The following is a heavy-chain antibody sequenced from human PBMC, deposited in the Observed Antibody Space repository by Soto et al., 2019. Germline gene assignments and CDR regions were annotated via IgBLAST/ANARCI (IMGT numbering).Heavy chain of an antibody. CDR3: ARDIRISTISPNWFAP. Sequence: SETLSLPSRASGVSVSSPSHSWSWFRQAPGKGPEGSAHVYCTGSTNYNPSRKSRGTRSVDTSKNQFSLRLSSVTAADTAVYYCARDIRISTISPNWFAPWGQGXLVTVYS. CDR1: GVSVSSPSHS. J-gene: IGHJ5*02. D-gene: IGHD3-9*01. CDR2: VYCTGST. V-gene: IGHV4-61*01.